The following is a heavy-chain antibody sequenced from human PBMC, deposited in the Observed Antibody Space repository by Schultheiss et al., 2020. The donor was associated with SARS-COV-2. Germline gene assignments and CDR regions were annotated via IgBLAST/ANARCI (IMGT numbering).Heavy chain of an antibody. CDR3: AKEGRRSSFDS. Sequence: GESLKISCKASGFIFSNYAMTWLRQAPGKGLDWVSSISEGGDSTSFSDSVKGRFIISRDNFNDTLYLHMKNLKVNDTAVYYCAKEGRRSSFDSWSQGTLVTVSS. CDR1: GFIFSNYA. V-gene: IGHV3-23*01. D-gene: IGHD6-13*01. CDR2: ISEGGDST. J-gene: IGHJ4*02.